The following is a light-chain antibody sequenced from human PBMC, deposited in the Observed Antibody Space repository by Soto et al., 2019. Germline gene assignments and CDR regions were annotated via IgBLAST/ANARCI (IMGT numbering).Light chain of an antibody. CDR3: QKYDSYPWT. CDR2: DAS. J-gene: IGKJ1*01. CDR1: QSISSW. Sequence: DVQMTQSPSTLSASVGDSVTITCRASQSISSWLAWYQQKPGKAPKLLIYDASSLESGVPSRFSGSGSGTEFTLTISSLQPDEFATYYCQKYDSYPWTVGQGTKVDIK. V-gene: IGKV1-5*01.